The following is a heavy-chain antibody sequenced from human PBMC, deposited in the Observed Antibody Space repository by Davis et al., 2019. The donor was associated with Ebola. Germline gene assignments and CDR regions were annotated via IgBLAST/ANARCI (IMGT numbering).Heavy chain of an antibody. Sequence: MPSETLSLTCTVSGGSISNYYWSWIRQPPGKGLEWIGYIYYSGSTNYNPSLKSRVTISVDTSKNQFSLKLSSVTAADTAVYYCARVRVAAAGIDYWGQGTLVTVSS. CDR2: IYYSGST. J-gene: IGHJ4*02. CDR3: ARVRVAAAGIDY. D-gene: IGHD6-13*01. CDR1: GGSISNYY. V-gene: IGHV4-59*01.